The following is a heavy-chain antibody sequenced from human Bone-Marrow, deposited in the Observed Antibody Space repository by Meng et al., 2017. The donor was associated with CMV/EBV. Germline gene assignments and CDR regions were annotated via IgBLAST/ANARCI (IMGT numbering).Heavy chain of an antibody. CDR1: GFTFDDYA. J-gene: IGHJ4*02. CDR2: ISWNSGSI. D-gene: IGHD1-26*01. CDR3: ARGRSGSFAD. V-gene: IGHV3-9*01. Sequence: GGSLRLSCAASGFTFDDYAMHWVRQGPGKGLEWVSGISWNSGSIGYADSVKGRFTISRDNAKNTLYLQMNSLRAEDTAVYYCARGRSGSFADWGQGTLVTVSS.